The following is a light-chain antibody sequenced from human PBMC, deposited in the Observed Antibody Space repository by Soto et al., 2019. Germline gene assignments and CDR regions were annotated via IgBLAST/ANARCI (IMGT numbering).Light chain of an antibody. Sequence: QAVVTQPPSASGTPGQRVTISCSGSSSNIGSNTVNWYQQLPGTAPKLLIYTNNQRPSGVPDRFSGSKSGTSPSLAISGLQSEDEADYYCAAWDDSLNGPVFGGGTKLTVL. CDR3: AAWDDSLNGPV. J-gene: IGLJ2*01. CDR2: TNN. CDR1: SSNIGSNT. V-gene: IGLV1-44*01.